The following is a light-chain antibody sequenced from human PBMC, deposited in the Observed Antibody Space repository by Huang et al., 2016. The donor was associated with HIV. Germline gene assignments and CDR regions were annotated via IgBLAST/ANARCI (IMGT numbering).Light chain of an antibody. CDR3: QQSHSTPYT. Sequence: DIQMTQSPSSLSASVGDRVTIGCRAIQIISTYLIWYQQKPGKAPKLLIYDASSVQRGVPSRFGGSGSGTDFTLTISSLQPEDFATYYCQQSHSTPYTFGQGTKLEIK. J-gene: IGKJ2*01. CDR1: QIISTY. V-gene: IGKV1-39*01. CDR2: DAS.